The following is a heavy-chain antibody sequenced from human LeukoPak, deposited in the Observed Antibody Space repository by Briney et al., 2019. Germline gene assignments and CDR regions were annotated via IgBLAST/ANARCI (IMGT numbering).Heavy chain of an antibody. V-gene: IGHV3-23*01. D-gene: IGHD3-10*01. CDR3: TKGRVRARDGMDV. CDR2: ISYSGGST. J-gene: IGHJ6*02. CDR1: GFPFSNNA. Sequence: GGSLRLSCAASGFPFSNNAMSWVRQAPGSGLDGVSTISYSGGSTHYPDSVQGRFTISRDNSKNTLYLQMNSLRAEDSAIYYCTKGRVRARDGMDVWGQGATVTVSS.